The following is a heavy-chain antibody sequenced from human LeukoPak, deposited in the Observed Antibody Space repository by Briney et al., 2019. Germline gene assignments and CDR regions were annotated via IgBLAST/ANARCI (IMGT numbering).Heavy chain of an antibody. CDR1: GFLFNNYW. Sequence: GGSLRLSCAASGFLFNNYWIHWVRQAPGKGLMWVSSINTDGRTTRYAASVQGRFTISRDNAKNTLSLQMNSLRDDDTAVYYCARAGASGWYAAGWFDPWGQGTLVTVSS. CDR3: ARAGASGWYAAGWFDP. D-gene: IGHD6-19*01. J-gene: IGHJ5*02. CDR2: INTDGRTT. V-gene: IGHV3-74*01.